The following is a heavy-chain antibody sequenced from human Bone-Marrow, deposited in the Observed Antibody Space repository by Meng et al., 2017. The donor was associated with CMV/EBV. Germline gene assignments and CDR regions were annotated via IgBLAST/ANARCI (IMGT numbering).Heavy chain of an antibody. CDR3: ARDLPSVAARPSRRYFDY. V-gene: IGHV1-18*01. J-gene: IGHJ4*02. CDR2: ISAYNGNT. CDR1: GYTFTSYG. D-gene: IGHD6-6*01. Sequence: QVQLVQSGAEVKKPGASVKVSCRASGYTFTSYGISWVRQAPGQGLEWMGWISAYNGNTNYAQKLQGRVTMTTDTSTSTAYMELRSLRSDDTAVYYCARDLPSVAARPSRRYFDYWGQGTMVTVSS.